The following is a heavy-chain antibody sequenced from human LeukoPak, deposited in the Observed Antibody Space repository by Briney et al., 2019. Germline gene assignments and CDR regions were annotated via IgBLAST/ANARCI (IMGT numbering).Heavy chain of an antibody. V-gene: IGHV3-7*01. CDR3: ARADIVATIMRYYYYGMDV. CDR2: IKQDGSEK. Sequence: GGSLRLSCAASGFTFSSYWMSWVRQAPGKGLEWVANIKQDGSEKYYVDSVKGRFTISRDNAKNSLHLQMNSLRAEDTAVYYCARADIVATIMRYYYYGMDVWGQGTTVTVSS. D-gene: IGHD5-12*01. J-gene: IGHJ6*02. CDR1: GFTFSSYW.